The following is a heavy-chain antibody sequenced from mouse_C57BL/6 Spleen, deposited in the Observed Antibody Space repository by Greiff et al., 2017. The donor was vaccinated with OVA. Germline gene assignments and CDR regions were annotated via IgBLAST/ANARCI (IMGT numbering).Heavy chain of an antibody. CDR3: TIYYYGSSYYFDY. V-gene: IGHV1-15*01. CDR1: GYTFTDYE. D-gene: IGHD1-1*01. CDR2: IDPETGGT. J-gene: IGHJ2*01. Sequence: QVQLQQSGAELVRPGASVTLSCKASGYTFTDYEMHWVKQTPVHGLEWIGAIDPETGGTAYNQKFKGKAILTADKSSSTAYMELRSLTSEDSAVYYCTIYYYGSSYYFDYWGKGTTLTVSS.